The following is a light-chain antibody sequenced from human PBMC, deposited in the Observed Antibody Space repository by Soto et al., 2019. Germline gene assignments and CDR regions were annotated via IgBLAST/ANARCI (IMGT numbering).Light chain of an antibody. CDR3: QQYGSSPRT. V-gene: IGKV3-20*01. J-gene: IGKJ1*01. CDR2: GAS. Sequence: EIGLTQSPGTLSLSPGEKATLSCRASQSVSSSYLAWYQQKPGQAPRLLIYGASSRATGIPDRFSGSGSGTDFTLTLRRLEPEDFVVYYCQQYGSSPRTFGQGTKVDI. CDR1: QSVSSSY.